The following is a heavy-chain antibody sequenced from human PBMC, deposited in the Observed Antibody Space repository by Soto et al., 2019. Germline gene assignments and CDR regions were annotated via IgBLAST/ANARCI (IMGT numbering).Heavy chain of an antibody. V-gene: IGHV3-30*18. Sequence: QVELVQSGGGVVQPGRSLRLSCAASGFTFRNYGMHWVRQAPGKGLEWLAAISFDGGRQHYADSVKGRFTVSRDNSKNTLYLQMNSLRPDDTAIYYCAKGGPFTGGFDPWGQGTLVTVAS. CDR1: GFTFRNYG. J-gene: IGHJ5*02. CDR2: ISFDGGRQ. CDR3: AKGGPFTGGFDP. D-gene: IGHD3-16*01.